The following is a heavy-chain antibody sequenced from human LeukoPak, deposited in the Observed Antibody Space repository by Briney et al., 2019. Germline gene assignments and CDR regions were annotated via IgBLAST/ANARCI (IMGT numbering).Heavy chain of an antibody. Sequence: GESLKISCEGSGYSFTSYWIGWVRQMPGKGLEWMGIIYPGDSDTRYSPSFQGQVTISADKSISTAYLQWSSLKASDTAMYYCARRGTVVTRYYYGMDVWGQGTTVTVSS. J-gene: IGHJ6*02. CDR3: ARRGTVVTRYYYGMDV. CDR1: GYSFTSYW. CDR2: IYPGDSDT. V-gene: IGHV5-51*01. D-gene: IGHD4-23*01.